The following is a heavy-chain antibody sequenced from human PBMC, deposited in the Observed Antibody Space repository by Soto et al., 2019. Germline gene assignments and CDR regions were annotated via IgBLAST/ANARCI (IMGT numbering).Heavy chain of an antibody. Sequence: GGSLRLSCAASGITFSTYAMSWVRQAPGKGLEWVSAISGSGGSTYYADSVKGRFTISRDKSKNTLYLQMNSLRAEDTALYYCARDSGYGSGTSVNHRLDYWGHGTLVTVSS. J-gene: IGHJ4*01. CDR2: ISGSGGST. CDR1: GITFSTYA. V-gene: IGHV3-23*01. CDR3: ARDSGYGSGTSVNHRLDY. D-gene: IGHD3-10*01.